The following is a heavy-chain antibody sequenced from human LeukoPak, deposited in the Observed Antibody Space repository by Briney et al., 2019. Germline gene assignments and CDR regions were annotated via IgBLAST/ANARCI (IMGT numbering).Heavy chain of an antibody. V-gene: IGHV3-15*01. CDR3: TTDDYDKENAFDI. CDR1: GFTFSNAW. J-gene: IGHJ3*02. Sequence: PGGSLRLSCAASGFTFSNAWMSRVRQAPGKGLEWVGRIKSKTDGGTTDYAAPVKGRFTISRDDSKNTLYLQMNSLKTEDTAVYYCTTDDYDKENAFDIWGQGTMVTVSS. CDR2: IKSKTDGGTT. D-gene: IGHD4/OR15-4a*01.